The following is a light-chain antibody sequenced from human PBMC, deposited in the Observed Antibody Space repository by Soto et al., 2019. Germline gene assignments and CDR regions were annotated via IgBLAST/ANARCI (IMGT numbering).Light chain of an antibody. Sequence: EIVLTQSPATLSLFAGESATLSCTTSQSVSRFLGRYQLKPGQSPRLLIYYASNRATGIPARFSGGGVGRNFSLTISSLEPEDFAIYYCQQRINWPLTFGGGTKVDSK. V-gene: IGKV3-11*02. CDR2: YAS. CDR1: QSVSRF. J-gene: IGKJ4*01. CDR3: QQRINWPLT.